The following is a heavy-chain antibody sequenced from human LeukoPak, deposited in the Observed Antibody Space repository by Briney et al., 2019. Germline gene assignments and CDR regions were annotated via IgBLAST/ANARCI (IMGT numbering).Heavy chain of an antibody. Sequence: PGRSLRLSCAASGFTFSSYAMHWVRQAPGKGLEWVAVISYDGSNKYYADSVKGRFTISRDNSKNTLYLQMNSLRAEDTAVYYCARYYDYGGGYWGQGTLVTVSS. D-gene: IGHD3-16*01. J-gene: IGHJ4*02. CDR2: ISYDGSNK. V-gene: IGHV3-30*14. CDR3: ARYYDYGGGY. CDR1: GFTFSSYA.